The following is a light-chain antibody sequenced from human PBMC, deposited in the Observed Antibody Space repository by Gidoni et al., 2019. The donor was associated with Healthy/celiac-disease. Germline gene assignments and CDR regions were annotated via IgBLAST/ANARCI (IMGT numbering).Light chain of an antibody. CDR1: QSVSSSY. V-gene: IGKV3-20*01. CDR3: QQYGSSLLYT. CDR2: CAS. J-gene: IGKJ2*01. Sequence: EILLTQSPSTLSLSPGERATLSCRSIQSVSSSYLAWYQQKPGQAPRLLIYCASSRATGIPDRFSGSGSGTDFTLTISRLEPEDFAVYYCQQYGSSLLYTFGQGTKLEIK.